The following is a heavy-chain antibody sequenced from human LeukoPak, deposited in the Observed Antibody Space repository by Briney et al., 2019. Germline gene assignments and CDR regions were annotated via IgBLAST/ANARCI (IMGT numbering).Heavy chain of an antibody. CDR1: GFTFSSYA. J-gene: IGHJ4*02. Sequence: GGSLRLSCAASGFTFSSYAMNWFRQAPGKELEWVSAISGSGGSTYSEDSVKRSLTISPENSKNTLYMHMNSLRAEDTAVYYCVKQYREQWLVFFDYWGQGNLVTVSS. CDR3: VKQYREQWLVFFDY. D-gene: IGHD6-19*01. V-gene: IGHV3-23*01. CDR2: ISGSGGST.